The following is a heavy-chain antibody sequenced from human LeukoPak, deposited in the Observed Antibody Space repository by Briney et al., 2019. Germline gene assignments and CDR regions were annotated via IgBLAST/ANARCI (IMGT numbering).Heavy chain of an antibody. CDR2: IYSGDSHT. D-gene: IGHD4-17*01. CDR1: GYIFTYW. CDR3: ASARHGDYVWDY. J-gene: IGHJ4*02. V-gene: IGHV5-51*01. Sequence: PGESLKISCKGSGYIFTYWIGWVRQMPGKGLEWMGIIYSGDSHTKYSPSFQGRVTISADNSISTAYLQWSSLEASDTAMYYCASARHGDYVWDYWGQGTLVTVSS.